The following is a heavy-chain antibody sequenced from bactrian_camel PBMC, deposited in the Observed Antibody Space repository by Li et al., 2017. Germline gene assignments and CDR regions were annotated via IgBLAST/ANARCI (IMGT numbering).Heavy chain of an antibody. CDR2: IYTGAGTT. CDR1: VSGSSTRW. J-gene: IGHJ4*01. Sequence: HVQLVESGGGAVQAGGSLRLSCAISVSGSSTRWVGWFREAPGKDREGVAVIYTGAGTTYYGDSVKGRFTISWDDDENTVYLQMNSLKSEDTALYYCATPPKVGGSWFYGYWGQGTQVTVS. D-gene: IGHD2*01. V-gene: IGHV3S1*01. CDR3: ATPPKVGGSWFYGY.